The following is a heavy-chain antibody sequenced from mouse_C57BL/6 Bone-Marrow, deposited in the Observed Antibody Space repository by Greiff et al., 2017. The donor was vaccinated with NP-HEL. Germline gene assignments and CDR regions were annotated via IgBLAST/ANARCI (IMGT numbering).Heavy chain of an antibody. J-gene: IGHJ2*01. CDR1: GYAFSSSW. CDR2: IYPGDGDT. V-gene: IGHV1-82*01. Sequence: QVQLQQSGPELVKPGASVKISCKASGYAFSSSWMNWVKQRPGQGLEWIGRIYPGDGDTNYNGKFKGKATLTADKSSSTAYMQLSSLTSEDSAVYFCARESYLDWGQGTTLTVSS. D-gene: IGHD1-1*01. CDR3: ARESYLD.